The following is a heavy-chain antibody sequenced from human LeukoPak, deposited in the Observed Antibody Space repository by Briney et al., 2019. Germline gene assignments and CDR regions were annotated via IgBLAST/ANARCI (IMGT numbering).Heavy chain of an antibody. D-gene: IGHD1-1*01. CDR2: IYYSGST. CDR3: ARETTGNWFDP. V-gene: IGHV4-61*01. J-gene: IGHJ5*02. Sequence: SETLSLTCTVSGGSISSSNYYWSWIRQPPGKGLEWIGYIYYSGSTNYNPSLKSRVTISVDTSKNQFSLKLSSVTAADTAVYYCARETTGNWFDPWGQGTLVTVSS. CDR1: GGSISSSNYY.